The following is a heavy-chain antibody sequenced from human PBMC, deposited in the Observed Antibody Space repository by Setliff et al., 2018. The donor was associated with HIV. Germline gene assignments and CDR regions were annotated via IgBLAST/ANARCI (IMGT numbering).Heavy chain of an antibody. CDR2: ISKSGDSK. CDR1: GFTFDTYA. CDR3: AKDVISGGAYSPYYFDH. V-gene: IGHV3-23*01. Sequence: PGESLRLACAASGFTFDTYAMSWVRQAPGKGLEWVSTISKSGDSKFYGGSVKYRFTISRDNSKHTMYLQMNRVGVEDTGIYYCAKDVISGGAYSPYYFDHWGHGTLVTVSS. D-gene: IGHD2-15*01. J-gene: IGHJ4*01.